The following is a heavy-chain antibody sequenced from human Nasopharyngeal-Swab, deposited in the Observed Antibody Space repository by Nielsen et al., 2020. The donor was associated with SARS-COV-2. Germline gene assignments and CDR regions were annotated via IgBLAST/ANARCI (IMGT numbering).Heavy chain of an antibody. CDR3: ATGQQWLVQWFDP. D-gene: IGHD6-19*01. V-gene: IGHV1-24*01. J-gene: IGHJ5*02. CDR2: FDPEDGET. Sequence: WVRQAPGRGLEWMGGFDPEDGETIYAQKFQGRVTMTEGTSTDTAYMELSSLRSEDTAVYYCATGQQWLVQWFDPWGQGTLVTVSS.